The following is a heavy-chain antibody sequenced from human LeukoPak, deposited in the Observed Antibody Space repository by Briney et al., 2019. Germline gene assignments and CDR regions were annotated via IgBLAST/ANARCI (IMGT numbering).Heavy chain of an antibody. Sequence: PSETLSLTCTVSGGSISRTTDYWGWIRQPPGKGLEWIGSIFSSGKTYYNPSLKSRVTISVDTSKNHFSLKLSSVTAADTAVYYCARLHITMVRADAFDIWGQGTMVTVSS. J-gene: IGHJ3*02. CDR1: GGSISRTTDY. CDR2: IFSSGKT. V-gene: IGHV4-39*02. D-gene: IGHD3-10*01. CDR3: ARLHITMVRADAFDI.